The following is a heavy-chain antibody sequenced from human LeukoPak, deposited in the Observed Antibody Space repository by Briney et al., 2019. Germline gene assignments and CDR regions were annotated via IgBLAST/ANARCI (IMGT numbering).Heavy chain of an antibody. Sequence: ASVKVSCKASGGTFGSYTISWVRQAPGQGLEWMGGIIPIFGTANYAQKFQGRVTITADESTSTAYMELSSLRSEDTAVYYCARGDCSSTSCYGEAFDIWGQGTMVTVSS. CDR3: ARGDCSSTSCYGEAFDI. CDR2: IIPIFGTA. V-gene: IGHV1-69*13. D-gene: IGHD2-2*01. J-gene: IGHJ3*02. CDR1: GGTFGSYT.